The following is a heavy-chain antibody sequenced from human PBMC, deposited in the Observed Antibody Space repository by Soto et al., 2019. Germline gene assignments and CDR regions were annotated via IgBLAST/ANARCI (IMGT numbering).Heavy chain of an antibody. Sequence: SETLSLTCSVSGDSISNLDYFWAWIRQPPGQALEYIGYIYKSATTYYNPSFESRVAISVDTSKSQFSLNVTSVTAADTGVYYCASHPLNWSDADSWGQGVLVTVSS. CDR3: ASHPLNWSDADS. CDR1: GDSISNLDYF. V-gene: IGHV4-39*01. D-gene: IGHD1-1*01. CDR2: IYKSATT. J-gene: IGHJ4*02.